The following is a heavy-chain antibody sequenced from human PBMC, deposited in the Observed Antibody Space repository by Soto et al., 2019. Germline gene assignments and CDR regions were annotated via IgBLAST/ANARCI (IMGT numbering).Heavy chain of an antibody. CDR2: IYYSGST. CDR1: GGSISSGGYY. CDR3: ARDYRLFGDLGWFDP. J-gene: IGHJ5*02. V-gene: IGHV4-31*03. Sequence: SETLSLTCTVSGGSISSGGYYWSWIPQHPGKGLEWIGYIYYSGSTYYNPSLKSRVTISVDTSKNQFSLKLSSVTAADTAVYYCARDYRLFGDLGWFDPWGQGTLVTVSS. D-gene: IGHD3-10*01.